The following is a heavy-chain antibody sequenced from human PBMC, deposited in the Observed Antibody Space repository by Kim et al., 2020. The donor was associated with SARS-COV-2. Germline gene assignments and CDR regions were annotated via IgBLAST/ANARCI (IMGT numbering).Heavy chain of an antibody. V-gene: IGHV4-39*01. J-gene: IGHJ5*02. CDR1: GGSITGGRSY. CDR3: SRLFDDVVVGVTWYFDH. Sequence: SETLSLTCTVSGGSITGGRSYWGWVRQPPGGGRDWIGSINYDGTTNYNPSLQGRVSISLATSRGQFSLNLKSVTAADTAIYYCSRLFDDVVVGVTWYFDHWGQGTLVGVSS. D-gene: IGHD2-21*01. CDR2: INYDGTT.